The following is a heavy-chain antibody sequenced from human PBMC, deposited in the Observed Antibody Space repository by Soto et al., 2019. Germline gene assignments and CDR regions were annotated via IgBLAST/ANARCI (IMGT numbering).Heavy chain of an antibody. D-gene: IGHD5-12*01. Sequence: SETLSLTCAVYGESFSGYYWSWIRKPPGKGLEWIGEINHSGSTNYNPSLKSRITISVDTSKNQFSLKLSSVTAADTAVYYCARGGWQRSAFDYGGRGPRVTVSS. CDR1: GESFSGYY. CDR2: INHSGST. V-gene: IGHV4-34*01. CDR3: ARGGWQRSAFDY. J-gene: IGHJ4*02.